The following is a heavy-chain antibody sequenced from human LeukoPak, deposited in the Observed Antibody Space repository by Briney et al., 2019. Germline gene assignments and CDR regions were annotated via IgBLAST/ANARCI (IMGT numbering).Heavy chain of an antibody. Sequence: GASVKVSCTASGYTFTSYGISWVRQAPGQGLEWMGWISAYNGNTNYAQKLQGRVTMTTDTSTSTAYMELRSLRSDDTAVYYCARDRRIAAAGTGDYWGQGTLVTVSS. CDR3: ARDRRIAAAGTGDY. CDR1: GYTFTSYG. J-gene: IGHJ4*02. V-gene: IGHV1-18*01. CDR2: ISAYNGNT. D-gene: IGHD6-13*01.